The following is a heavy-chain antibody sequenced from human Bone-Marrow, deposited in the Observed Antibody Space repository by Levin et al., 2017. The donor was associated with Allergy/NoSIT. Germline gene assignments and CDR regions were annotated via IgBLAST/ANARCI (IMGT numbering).Heavy chain of an antibody. CDR3: ARAGDWESSVWYGTKDYAMEF. V-gene: IGHV4-59*01. CDR1: GVSINNYF. J-gene: IGHJ6*02. CDR2: IYSTASS. D-gene: IGHD6-19*01. Sequence: PSETLSLTCNVSGVSINNYFWSWIRQPPGKGLEWIGYIYSTASSSYNPSLKNRVTMSIETSKNQVSLKLRSVTAADTAVYYGARAGDWESSVWYGTKDYAMEFWGQGTTVTVSS.